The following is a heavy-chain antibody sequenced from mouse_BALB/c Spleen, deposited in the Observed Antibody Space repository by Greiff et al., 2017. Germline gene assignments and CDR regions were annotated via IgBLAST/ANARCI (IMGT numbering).Heavy chain of an antibody. CDR3: ARLVQRYSAWFAY. CDR2: IYPGGGYT. J-gene: IGHJ3*01. CDR1: GYTFTNYW. D-gene: IGHD1-1*01. V-gene: IGHV1-63*02. Sequence: QVQLKQSGPELVKPGASVKVSCKASGYTFTNYWLGWVKQRPGHGLEWIGDIYPGGGYTNYNEKFKGKATLTADTSSSTAYMQLSSLTSEDSAVYFCARLVQRYSAWFAYWGQGTLVTVSA.